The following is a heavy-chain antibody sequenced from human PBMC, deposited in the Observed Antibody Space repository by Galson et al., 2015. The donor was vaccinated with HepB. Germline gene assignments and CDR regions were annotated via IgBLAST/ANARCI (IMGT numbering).Heavy chain of an antibody. V-gene: IGHV3-30*18. CDR2: ISYDGSNK. Sequence: SLRLSCAASGFTFSSYGMHWVRQAPGKGLEWVAVISYDGSNKYYADSVKGRFTISRDNSKNTLYLQMNSLRAEDTAVYYCAKTDFTWEYYGMDVWGQGTTVTVSS. CDR3: AKTDFTWEYYGMDV. D-gene: IGHD1-26*01. J-gene: IGHJ6*02. CDR1: GFTFSSYG.